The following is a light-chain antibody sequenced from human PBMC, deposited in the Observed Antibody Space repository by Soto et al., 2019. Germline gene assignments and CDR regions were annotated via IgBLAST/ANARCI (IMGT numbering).Light chain of an antibody. Sequence: EIGLTQSPSTLSLSPGERATLSCRPSQSVSSYLAWYQQKPCQAPRLLIYDASNRATGIPARFSGSGSGTDFTLTISSLEPEDFAVYYCQQRSTWSPLTFGKGTKVEIK. CDR2: DAS. V-gene: IGKV3-11*01. CDR1: QSVSSY. CDR3: QQRSTWSPLT. J-gene: IGKJ1*01.